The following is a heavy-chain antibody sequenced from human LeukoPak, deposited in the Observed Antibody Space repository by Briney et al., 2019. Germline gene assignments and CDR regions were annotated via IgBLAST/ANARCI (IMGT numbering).Heavy chain of an antibody. CDR3: ARDGYSNFDY. CDR1: GFTFNTYT. CDR2: IRGNSDPK. V-gene: IGHV3-21*06. J-gene: IGHJ4*02. Sequence: GGSLRLSCAASGFTFNTYTMNWVRQAPGKGLEWVSSIRGNSDPKYYADFVQGRFTISRDDAKNSVYLEMNNLRAEDTAVYYCARDGYSNFDYWGQGTLVTVSS. D-gene: IGHD5-18*01.